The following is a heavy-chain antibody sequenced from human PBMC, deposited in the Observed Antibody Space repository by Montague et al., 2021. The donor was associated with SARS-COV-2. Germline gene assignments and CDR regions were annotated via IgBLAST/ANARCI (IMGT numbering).Heavy chain of an antibody. J-gene: IGHJ6*02. CDR3: ARGEGVMVYVYGMDV. D-gene: IGHD2-8*01. V-gene: IGHV4-31*03. CDR2: IYYSGST. Sequence: TLSLTCTVSGGSISSGGYYWSWIRQHPGKGLEWIGYIYYSGSTNYNPSLKSRLTISVDTSKNQFSLKLSSVTAADTAVYYCARGEGVMVYVYGMDVWGQETTVTVSS. CDR1: GGSISSGGYY.